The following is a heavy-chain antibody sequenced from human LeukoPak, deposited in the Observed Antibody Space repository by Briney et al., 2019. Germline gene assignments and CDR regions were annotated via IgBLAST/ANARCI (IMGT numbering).Heavy chain of an antibody. Sequence: SETLSLTCAVYGGSFSGYYWGWIRQPPGKGLEWIGSIYHSGSTYYNPSLKSRVTISVDTSKNQFSLKLSSVTAADTAVYYCARDWAQLWPQYYFDYWGQGTLVTVSS. CDR3: ARDWAQLWPQYYFDY. CDR1: GGSFSGYY. V-gene: IGHV4-38-2*02. J-gene: IGHJ4*02. CDR2: IYHSGST. D-gene: IGHD5-18*01.